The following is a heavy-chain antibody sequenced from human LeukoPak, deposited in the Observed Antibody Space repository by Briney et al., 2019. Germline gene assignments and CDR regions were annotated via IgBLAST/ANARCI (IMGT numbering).Heavy chain of an antibody. CDR3: AKTPIRWDYYYGMDV. Sequence: GGSLRLSCAASGFTFSSYAMSWVRQVPGKGLEWVSVISGSGDNTYYADSVKGRFTISRDNSKNTLYLQMNSLRAEDTAVYYCAKTPIRWDYYYGMDVWGQGTTVTVSS. V-gene: IGHV3-23*01. CDR2: ISGSGDNT. J-gene: IGHJ6*02. D-gene: IGHD4-23*01. CDR1: GFTFSSYA.